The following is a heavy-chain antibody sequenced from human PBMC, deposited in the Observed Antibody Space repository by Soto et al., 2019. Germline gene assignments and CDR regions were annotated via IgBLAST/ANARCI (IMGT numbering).Heavy chain of an antibody. CDR2: IYYSGST. J-gene: IGHJ5*02. D-gene: IGHD3-3*01. V-gene: IGHV4-59*01. CDR3: ARSYDFWSGPPGPRQFDP. Sequence: SETLSLTCTVSGGSISSYYWSWIRQPPGKGLEWIGYIYYSGSTNYNPSLKSRLTISVDTSKNQFSLKLSSVTVADTAVYYCARSYDFWSGPPGPRQFDPSGQGTLVTVSS. CDR1: GGSISSYY.